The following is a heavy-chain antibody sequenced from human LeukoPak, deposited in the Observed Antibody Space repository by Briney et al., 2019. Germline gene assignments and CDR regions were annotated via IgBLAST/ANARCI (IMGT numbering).Heavy chain of an antibody. V-gene: IGHV4-34*01. CDR1: GESFSGYY. J-gene: IGHJ6*02. D-gene: IGHD3-3*01. CDR3: ARQRALRPYYYYGMDV. CDR2: INHSGST. Sequence: PSETLSLTCAVYGESFSGYYWSWIRQPPGKGLEWIGEINHSGSTNYNPSLKSRVTISVDTSKNQFSLKLSSVTAADTAVYYCARQRALRPYYYYGMDVWGQGTTVTVSS.